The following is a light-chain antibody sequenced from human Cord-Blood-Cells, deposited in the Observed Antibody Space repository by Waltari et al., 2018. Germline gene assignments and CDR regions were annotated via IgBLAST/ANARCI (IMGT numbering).Light chain of an antibody. V-gene: IGLV2-14*01. CDR3: SSYTSSSTLV. J-gene: IGLJ2*01. Sequence: SALTQPASVSGSPGQSITISCPGTSSDVGGYKYIPWYQQHPGKAPKLMIYDVSNRPSGVSNRFSGSKSGNTASLTISGLQAEDEADYYCSSYTSSSTLVFGGGTKLTVL. CDR1: SSDVGGYKY. CDR2: DVS.